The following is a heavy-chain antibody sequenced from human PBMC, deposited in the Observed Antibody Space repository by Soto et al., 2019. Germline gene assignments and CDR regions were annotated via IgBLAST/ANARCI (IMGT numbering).Heavy chain of an antibody. Sequence: HPGGSLRLSCAASGFTFSSYGMHWVRQAPGKGLEWVAVIWYDGSNKYYADSVKGRFTISRDNSKNTLYLQMNSLRAEDTAVYYCARGLRYFDWFPPDYWGQGTLVTVSS. CDR1: GFTFSSYG. CDR3: ARGLRYFDWFPPDY. D-gene: IGHD3-9*01. J-gene: IGHJ4*02. CDR2: IWYDGSNK. V-gene: IGHV3-33*01.